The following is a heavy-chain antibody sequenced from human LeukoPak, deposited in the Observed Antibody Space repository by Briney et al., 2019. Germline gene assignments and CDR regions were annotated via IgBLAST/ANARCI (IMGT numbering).Heavy chain of an antibody. CDR2: IYHSGST. CDR1: GGSISSSSYY. D-gene: IGHD1-26*01. Sequence: SETLSLTCTVSGGSISSSSYYWGWIRQPPGKGLEWIGEIYHSGSTNYNPSLKSRVTISVDKSKNQFSLKLNSVTAADTAVYYCARVSSGATTVDYWGQGTLVTVSS. CDR3: ARVSSGATTVDY. J-gene: IGHJ4*02. V-gene: IGHV4-39*07.